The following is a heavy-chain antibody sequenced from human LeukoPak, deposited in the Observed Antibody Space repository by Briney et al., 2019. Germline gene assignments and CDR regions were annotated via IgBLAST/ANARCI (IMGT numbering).Heavy chain of an antibody. CDR3: ARVGWFGELTRHPGGDY. V-gene: IGHV3-7*01. CDR2: IKEDGSEK. J-gene: IGHJ4*02. CDR1: GFTFSSYW. Sequence: GGSLRLSCAASGFTFSSYWMTWVRQAPGKGPEWVANIKEDGSEKYYVDSVEGRFTISRDNAKNSLYLQMNSLRAEDTAVYYSARVGWFGELTRHPGGDYWGQGTLVNVSS. D-gene: IGHD3-10*01.